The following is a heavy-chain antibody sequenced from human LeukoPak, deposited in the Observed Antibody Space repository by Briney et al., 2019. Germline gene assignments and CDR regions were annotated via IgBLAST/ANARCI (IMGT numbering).Heavy chain of an antibody. CDR3: TRGTGYGSGWSTY. V-gene: IGHV3-74*01. J-gene: IGHJ4*02. Sequence: GGSLRLSCAASGFAFSSYWMYWVRLAPGKGLLWVSRINSDETTTTYAEYVKGRFTISRDNAKNTLYLQMSSLRAEDTAVYYCTRGTGYGSGWSTYWGQGILVTVSS. CDR1: GFAFSSYW. CDR2: INSDETTT. D-gene: IGHD6-19*01.